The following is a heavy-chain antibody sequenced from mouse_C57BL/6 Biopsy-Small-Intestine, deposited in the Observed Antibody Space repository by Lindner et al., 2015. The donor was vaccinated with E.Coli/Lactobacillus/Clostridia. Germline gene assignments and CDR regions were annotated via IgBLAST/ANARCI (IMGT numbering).Heavy chain of an antibody. D-gene: IGHD1-1*02. V-gene: IGHV1-9*01. CDR1: GYTFTGYW. CDR3: ARRWGWYFDV. Sequence: VQLQESGAELMKPGASVKLSCKATGYTFTGYWIEWVKQRPGHGLEWIGEIVPGSDSPNYNEKLKGKATFTAEASSNTVYMQLSSLTTEDSAIYFCARRWGWYFDVWGTGTTVTVSS. CDR2: IVPGSDSP. J-gene: IGHJ1*03.